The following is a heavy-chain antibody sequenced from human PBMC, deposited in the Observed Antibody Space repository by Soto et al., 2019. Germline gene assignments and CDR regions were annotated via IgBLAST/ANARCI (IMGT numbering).Heavy chain of an antibody. D-gene: IGHD2-2*03. J-gene: IGHJ6*02. CDR2: ISSSSSTI. CDR1: GFTFSSYW. Sequence: GGSLRLSCAASGFTFSSYWMHWVRQAPGKGLEWVAYISSSSSTIYYADSVKGRFTISRDNAKNSLYLQMNSLRDEDTAVYYCARDGYCVSTTCYFLPDVWGPGTTVTVSS. CDR3: ARDGYCVSTTCYFLPDV. V-gene: IGHV3-48*02.